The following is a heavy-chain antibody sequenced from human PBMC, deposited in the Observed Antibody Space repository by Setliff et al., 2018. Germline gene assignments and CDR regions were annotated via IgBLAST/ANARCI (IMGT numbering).Heavy chain of an antibody. Sequence: PGGSLRLSCAASGFIFSDYYMSWIRQTPGKGLEWVAYISRGATTTYYTDSVKGRFTISRDNSKNTLYLQMDSLRADDTAMYYCARDNDTPDNAFDIWGQGTMVTVSS. D-gene: IGHD3-22*01. V-gene: IGHV3-11*04. CDR1: GFIFSDYY. J-gene: IGHJ3*02. CDR2: ISRGATTT. CDR3: ARDNDTPDNAFDI.